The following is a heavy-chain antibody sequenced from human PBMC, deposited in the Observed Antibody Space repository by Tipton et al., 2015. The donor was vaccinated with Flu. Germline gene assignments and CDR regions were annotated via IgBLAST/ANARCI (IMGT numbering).Heavy chain of an antibody. CDR2: ISSGASTI. D-gene: IGHD7-27*01. Sequence: QLVQSGGGLVKPGGSLRLSCAASGFTFSDYYMSWIRQAPGKGLEWLSYISSGASTISYADSVRGRFTISRDNAKNSLYLQLNSLRAEDTALYYCATLTADDYWGQGDVVTVSS. CDR3: ATLTADDY. CDR1: GFTFSDYY. V-gene: IGHV3-11*04. J-gene: IGHJ4*02.